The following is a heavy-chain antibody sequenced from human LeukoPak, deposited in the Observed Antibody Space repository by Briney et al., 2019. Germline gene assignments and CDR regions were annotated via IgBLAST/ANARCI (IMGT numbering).Heavy chain of an antibody. J-gene: IGHJ4*02. D-gene: IGHD5-18*01. CDR1: GFTFSSYA. V-gene: IGHV3-23*01. Sequence: GGSLRLSCAASGFTFSSYAMSWVRQAPGKGLEWVSAISGSGGSTYYADSVKGRFTISRDNSKNTLHLQMNSLRAEDTAVYYCAKGRGYSYGYEVTYYFDYWGQGTLVTVPS. CDR3: AKGRGYSYGYEVTYYFDY. CDR2: ISGSGGST.